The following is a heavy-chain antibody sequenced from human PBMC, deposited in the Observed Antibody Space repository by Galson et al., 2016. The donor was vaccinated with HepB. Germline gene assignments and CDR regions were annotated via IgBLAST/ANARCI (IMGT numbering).Heavy chain of an antibody. CDR3: ARDVLRYFDWLLYGGSNYYYYGMDV. Sequence: SLRLSCAASGFTFSSYGVHWVRQAPGKGLEWVAVIWYDGSNKYYADSVKGRFTISRDNSKNTLYLQMNSLRAEDTAVYYCARDVLRYFDWLLYGGSNYYYYGMDVWGQGTTVTASS. J-gene: IGHJ6*02. CDR2: IWYDGSNK. D-gene: IGHD3-9*01. V-gene: IGHV3-33*01. CDR1: GFTFSSYG.